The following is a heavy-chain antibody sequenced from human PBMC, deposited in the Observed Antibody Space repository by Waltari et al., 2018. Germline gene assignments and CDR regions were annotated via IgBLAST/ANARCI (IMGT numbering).Heavy chain of an antibody. D-gene: IGHD2-2*01. CDR2: VNDSGDT. V-gene: IGHV4-34*02. J-gene: IGHJ5*02. Sequence: QVQLQQWGAGVLKHSETLSLTCAVYGGSCRGCSWTWMPQSPGKGLEWIGEVNDSGDTNYSPSLRSRVTISVETSKNHFSLSLTSVTAADTAVYYCARTYSLRYCTGTSCYGNVWFDPWGQGTLVTVSS. CDR3: ARTYSLRYCTGTSCYGNVWFDP. CDR1: GGSCRGCS.